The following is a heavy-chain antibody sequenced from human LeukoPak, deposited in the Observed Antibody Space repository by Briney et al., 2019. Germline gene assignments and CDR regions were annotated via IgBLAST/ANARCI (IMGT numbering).Heavy chain of an antibody. D-gene: IGHD3-10*01. CDR3: AHERGRWFGESLDY. CDR1: VFTFSSYA. J-gene: IGHJ4*02. V-gene: IGHV3-23*01. Sequence: GGSLRLFCAASVFTFSSYAMSWVRQAPGKGLEEGSADSGKGGSTYYADSVKGRFTITRDNSKNTPYRQMDSLRAEGTAVYYCAHERGRWFGESLDYWGQGTLVTVSS. CDR2: DSGKGGST.